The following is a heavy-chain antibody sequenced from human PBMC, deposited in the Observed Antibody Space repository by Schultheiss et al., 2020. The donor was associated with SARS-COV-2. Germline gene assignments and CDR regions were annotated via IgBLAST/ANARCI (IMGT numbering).Heavy chain of an antibody. J-gene: IGHJ4*02. CDR1: GDSVSTVTAA. D-gene: IGHD1-7*01. CDR3: ARDLGTTLSYFDY. V-gene: IGHV6-1*01. Sequence: SQTLSLTCVVSGDSVSTVTAAWNWIRQSPSRGLEWVGRTYYRSKWYNDSIASVKSRISINPDTSKNQFSLQLNSVTPEDTAVYYCARDLGTTLSYFDYWGQGTLVTVSS. CDR2: TYYRSKWYN.